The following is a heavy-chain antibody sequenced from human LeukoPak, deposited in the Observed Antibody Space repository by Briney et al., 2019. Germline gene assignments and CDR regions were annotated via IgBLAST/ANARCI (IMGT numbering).Heavy chain of an antibody. D-gene: IGHD3-10*01. J-gene: IGHJ5*02. CDR1: GGSISSYY. Sequence: SETLSLTCTVSGGSISSYYWSWIRQPPGKGLEWIGYIYYSGSTNYNPSLKSRVTISVDTSKNQFSLKLSSVTAADTAVYYCARVRSGFGELLWWFDPWGQGTLVTVSS. CDR3: ARVRSGFGELLWWFDP. CDR2: IYYSGST. V-gene: IGHV4-59*01.